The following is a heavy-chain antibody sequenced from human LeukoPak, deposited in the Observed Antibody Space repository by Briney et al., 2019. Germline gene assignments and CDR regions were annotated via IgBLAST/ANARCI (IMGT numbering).Heavy chain of an antibody. CDR1: GGSISSGSYY. D-gene: IGHD1-7*01. J-gene: IGHJ3*02. Sequence: SETLSLTCTVSGGSISSGSYYWSWIRQPAGKGLEWIGRIYTSGSTNYNPSLKSRVTISVDTSKNQFSLKLSSVTAADTAVYYCARKLELGTPTHDAFDIWGQGTMVTVSS. CDR2: IYTSGST. V-gene: IGHV4-61*02. CDR3: ARKLELGTPTHDAFDI.